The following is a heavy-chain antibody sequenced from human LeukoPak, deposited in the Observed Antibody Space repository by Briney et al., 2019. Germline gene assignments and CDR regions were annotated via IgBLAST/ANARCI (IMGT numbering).Heavy chain of an antibody. V-gene: IGHV4-59*01. CDR3: ARDARSSGFDP. J-gene: IGHJ5*02. CDR2: IYYSGST. D-gene: IGHD1-26*01. CDR1: GGSISSYY. Sequence: PSETLSLTCTVSGGSISSYYWSWIRQPPGKGLEWIGYIYYSGSTNYNPSLKSRVTISVDTSKNQFSLKLSSVTAADTAVYYCARDARSSGFDPWGQGTLVTVSS.